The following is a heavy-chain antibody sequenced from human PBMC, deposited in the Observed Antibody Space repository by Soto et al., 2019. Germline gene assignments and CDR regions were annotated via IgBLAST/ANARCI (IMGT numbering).Heavy chain of an antibody. J-gene: IGHJ6*03. V-gene: IGHV1-18*01. Sequence: ASVKVSCKASGYTFTSYGISWVRQAPGQGLEWMGWISAYNGNTNYAQKLQGRVTMTTDTSTSTAYMELRSLRSDDTAVYYCARGDLLGGYYYYYYMDVWGKGTTVTVSS. CDR2: ISAYNGNT. D-gene: IGHD3-10*01. CDR1: GYTFTSYG. CDR3: ARGDLLGGYYYYYYMDV.